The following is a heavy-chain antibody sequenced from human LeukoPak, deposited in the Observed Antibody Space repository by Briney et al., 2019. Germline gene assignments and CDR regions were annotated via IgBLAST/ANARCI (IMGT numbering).Heavy chain of an antibody. CDR2: ISSSSSYI. V-gene: IGHV3-21*01. CDR1: GSTFSSYS. D-gene: IGHD2-21*01. Sequence: GGSLRLSCAASGSTFSSYSMNWVRQAPGKGLEWVSSISSSSSYIYYADSVKGRFTISRDNAKNSLYLQMNSLRAEDTAVYYCARDQSGYSGYFDYWGQGTLVTVSS. J-gene: IGHJ4*02. CDR3: ARDQSGYSGYFDY.